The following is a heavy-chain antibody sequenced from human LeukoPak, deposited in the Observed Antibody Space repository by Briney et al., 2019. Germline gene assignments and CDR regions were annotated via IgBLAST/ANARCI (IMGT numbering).Heavy chain of an antibody. CDR3: ARERRIDYYGSGRFLGNWFDP. V-gene: IGHV4-34*01. D-gene: IGHD3-10*01. CDR1: GGSFSGYY. CDR2: INHSGST. Sequence: SETLSLTCAVYGGSFSGYYWSWIRQPPGKGLEWIGEINHSGSTNYNPSLKSRVTISVDTSKNQFSLKLSSVTAADTAVYYCARERRIDYYGSGRFLGNWFDPWGQRTLVTVSS. J-gene: IGHJ5*02.